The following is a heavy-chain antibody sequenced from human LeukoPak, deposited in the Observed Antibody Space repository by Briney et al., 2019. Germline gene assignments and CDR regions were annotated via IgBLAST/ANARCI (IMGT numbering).Heavy chain of an antibody. Sequence: PSETLSLTCTVSGGSISSYYWSWIRQPPGKGLEWIGYIYYSGSTNYNPSLKSRVTISVDTSKNQFSLKLSSVTAADTAVYYCARREGSGVDYWGQGTLVTVSS. V-gene: IGHV4-59*08. CDR2: IYYSGST. J-gene: IGHJ4*02. D-gene: IGHD2-15*01. CDR3: ARREGSGVDY. CDR1: GGSISSYY.